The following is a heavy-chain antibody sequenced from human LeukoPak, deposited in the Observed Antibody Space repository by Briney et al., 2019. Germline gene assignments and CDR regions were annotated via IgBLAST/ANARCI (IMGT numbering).Heavy chain of an antibody. Sequence: SETLPLTCTVSGYSISSGYYWGWIRQPPGKGLEWIGINYHSGNTYYNPSLKRRVTMSVDTYKNQFSLKLSSVPAADTAVYYCARDTAAAPGGLTRYYFDYWGQGTLVTVSS. CDR1: GYSISSGYY. CDR3: ARDTAAAPGGLTRYYFDY. CDR2: NYHSGNT. V-gene: IGHV4-38-2*02. J-gene: IGHJ4*02. D-gene: IGHD6-13*01.